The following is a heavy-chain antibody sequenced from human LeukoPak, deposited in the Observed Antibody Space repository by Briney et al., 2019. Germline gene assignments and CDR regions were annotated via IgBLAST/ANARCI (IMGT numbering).Heavy chain of an antibody. D-gene: IGHD3-22*01. CDR3: ARSDSSGTAAFDI. V-gene: IGHV1-69*13. Sequence: AASVKVSCKAPGGTFSSYAISWMRQAPGQGLEWMGGIIPIFGTANYAQKFQGRVTITADESTSTAYMELSSLRSEDTAVYYCARSDSSGTAAFDIWGQGTMVTVSS. J-gene: IGHJ3*02. CDR2: IIPIFGTA. CDR1: GGTFSSYA.